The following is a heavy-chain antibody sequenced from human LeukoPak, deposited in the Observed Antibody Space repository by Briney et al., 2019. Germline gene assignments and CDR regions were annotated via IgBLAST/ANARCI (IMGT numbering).Heavy chain of an antibody. D-gene: IGHD1-1*01. CDR3: VKMEGGRDY. V-gene: IGHV3-72*01. Sequence: PGGSLRLSCAASGFKFSDHYIDWVRQAPGKGLEWVGRSRNKASSYTTEYAASVEGRFTISRDVSESSLYLQMNNLRAEDTAVYYCVKMEGGRDYWGQGALVTVSS. J-gene: IGHJ4*02. CDR2: SRNKASSYTT. CDR1: GFKFSDHY.